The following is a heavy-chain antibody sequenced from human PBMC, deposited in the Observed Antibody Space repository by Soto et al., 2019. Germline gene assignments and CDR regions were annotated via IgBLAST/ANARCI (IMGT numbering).Heavy chain of an antibody. CDR1: GFTFSSYG. V-gene: IGHV3-33*01. CDR2: IWYDGSNK. D-gene: IGHD5-18*01. CDR3: ARDGEDVDTAMVNPKALDY. J-gene: IGHJ4*02. Sequence: GGSLRLSCAASGFTFSSYGMHWVRQAPGKGLEWVAVIWYDGSNKYYADSVKGGFTIARDNSKNTLYRQRNSLRAEDTAVYYCARDGEDVDTAMVNPKALDYWGQGTLVTVSS.